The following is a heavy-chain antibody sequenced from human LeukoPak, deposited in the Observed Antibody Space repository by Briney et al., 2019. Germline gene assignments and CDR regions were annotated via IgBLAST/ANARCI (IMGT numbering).Heavy chain of an antibody. CDR3: AKCMTTVTTCGDAFDI. J-gene: IGHJ3*02. CDR1: GFTFDDYA. CDR2: ISWNSGSI. V-gene: IGHV3-9*01. D-gene: IGHD4-17*01. Sequence: GGSLRLSCAASGFTFDDYAMHWVRQAPGKGLEWVSGISWNSGSIGYADSVKGRFTISRDNAKNSLYLQMNSLRAEDTALYYCAKCMTTVTTCGDAFDIWGQGTMVTVSS.